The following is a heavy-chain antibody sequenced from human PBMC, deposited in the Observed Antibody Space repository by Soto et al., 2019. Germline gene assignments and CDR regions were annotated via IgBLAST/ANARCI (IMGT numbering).Heavy chain of an antibody. D-gene: IGHD3-22*01. CDR3: ARDHYYDSSGYYYVRSQGRGAMDV. CDR2: INPSGGST. J-gene: IGHJ6*02. Sequence: ASVKVSCKASGYTFTTNYIHWVRQAPGQGLEWMGIINPSGGSTSYAQKFQGRVTMTRDTSTTTVYMDLSSLRSDDTAVYYCARDHYYDSSGYYYVRSQGRGAMDVWGQGTMVTVSS. CDR1: GYTFTTNY. V-gene: IGHV1-46*03.